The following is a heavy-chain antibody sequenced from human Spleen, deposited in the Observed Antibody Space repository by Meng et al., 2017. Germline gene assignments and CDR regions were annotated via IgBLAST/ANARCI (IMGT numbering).Heavy chain of an antibody. V-gene: IGHV3-11*04. CDR3: ARDVDYGGNFEDY. CDR2: ISGSGSFV. Sequence: GESLKISCAASGFTFSDYYMSWIRQAPGKGLEWVSYISGSGSFVYYADSVKGRFTISRDNAKNSLYLQMNSLRAEDTAVYYCARDVDYGGNFEDYWGQGTLVTVSS. CDR1: GFTFSDYY. J-gene: IGHJ4*02. D-gene: IGHD4-23*01.